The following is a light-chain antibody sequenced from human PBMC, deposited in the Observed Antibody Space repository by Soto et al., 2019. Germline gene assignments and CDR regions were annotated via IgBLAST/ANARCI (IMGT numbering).Light chain of an antibody. Sequence: QSALTQPASVSGSPGQSITISCTGTSSDVGAYNYVSWYQHHPGKAPKLMIFDVSNRPSGVSNRFSGSKSGNTASLTISGLQADDEADYYCCSYRSDNTRLFGGGTKVTAL. V-gene: IGLV2-14*03. CDR1: SSDVGAYNY. CDR3: CSYRSDNTRL. CDR2: DVS. J-gene: IGLJ2*01.